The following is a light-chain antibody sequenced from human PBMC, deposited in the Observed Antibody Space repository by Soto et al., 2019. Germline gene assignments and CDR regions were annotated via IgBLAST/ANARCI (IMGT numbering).Light chain of an antibody. CDR3: QQYGRTSWT. CDR2: GAS. J-gene: IGKJ1*01. V-gene: IGKV3-20*01. CDR1: QSVSTNF. Sequence: EIVLTQSPGTLSLSPGEGATLSCRASQSVSTNFFAWYQQKPGQAPRLLIYGASTRATGIPDRLSGSGSGTDFTLTISRLEPEDFAVYYCQQYGRTSWTFGQGTKVDI.